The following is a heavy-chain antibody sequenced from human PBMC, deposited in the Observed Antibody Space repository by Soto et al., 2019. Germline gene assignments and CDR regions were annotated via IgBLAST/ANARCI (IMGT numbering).Heavy chain of an antibody. J-gene: IGHJ4*02. CDR3: ARDVGLDSDDFFAY. CDR1: GFTFTSYG. CDR2: IRGDGGQT. V-gene: IGHV3-23*01. Sequence: VQLFASGGGSARPGGSLRLSCTASGFTFTSYGMGWVRQAPGKGLQWVSTIRGDGGQTHYTDSVKGRFSISRDNSKNTLYLQMDSLRAEDTAMYFFARDVGLDSDDFFAYWGQGTQVTVSS. D-gene: IGHD3-9*01.